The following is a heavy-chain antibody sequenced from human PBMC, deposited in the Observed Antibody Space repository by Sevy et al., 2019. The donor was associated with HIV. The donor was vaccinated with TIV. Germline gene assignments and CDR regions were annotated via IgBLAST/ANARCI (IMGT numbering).Heavy chain of an antibody. V-gene: IGHV3-48*03. CDR3: AREIRPRQWLTGGCYFDY. D-gene: IGHD7-27*01. J-gene: IGHJ4*02. CDR2: ISGSGGTI. CDR1: GFNFSSYE. Sequence: GGSLRLSCAASGFNFSSYEMNWVRQAPGKGLEWVSYISGSGGTIYYEDSLKGRLTISRDNTKNSLYLQMNSLRAEDTAVYYCAREIRPRQWLTGGCYFDYWGQGTLVTVSS.